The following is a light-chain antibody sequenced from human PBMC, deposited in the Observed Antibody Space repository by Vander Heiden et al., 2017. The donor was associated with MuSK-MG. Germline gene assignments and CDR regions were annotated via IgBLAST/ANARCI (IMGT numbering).Light chain of an antibody. Sequence: HSTLTQPASVSGSPGPSITISCTGSSSDVGSYNFVAWYQQHPGKAPQLMSFEVSKRPSGVSNRFSGSKAGNTASMTISGLQAEDEADYYCCSYAGSSTCVFGGGTKVTVL. J-gene: IGLJ3*02. CDR2: EVS. CDR3: CSYAGSSTCV. V-gene: IGLV2-23*02. CDR1: SSDVGSYNF.